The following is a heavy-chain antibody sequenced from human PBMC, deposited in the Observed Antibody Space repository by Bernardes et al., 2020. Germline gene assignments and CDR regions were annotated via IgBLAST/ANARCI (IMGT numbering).Heavy chain of an antibody. D-gene: IGHD4-17*01. CDR1: GYTFTSFE. CDR3: ARGSVTTFFDS. CDR2: MTPTSGNT. J-gene: IGHJ5*01. Sequence: ASVKVSCKASGYTFTSFEITWVRQATGQGLEWVGWMTPTSGNTGYAQKFQGRVTMTRSTSISTAYMELSSLRSEDTAVYYCARGSVTTFFDSWGQGTLVTVS. V-gene: IGHV1-8*01.